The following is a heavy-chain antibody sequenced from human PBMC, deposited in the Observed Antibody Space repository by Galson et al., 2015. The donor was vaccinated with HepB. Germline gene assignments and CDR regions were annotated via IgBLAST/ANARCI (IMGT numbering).Heavy chain of an antibody. CDR1: GFSLSTSGMC. J-gene: IGHJ4*02. V-gene: IGHV2-70*01. D-gene: IGHD3-22*01. CDR3: ARIRVDHDTRGYCFDQ. Sequence: PALVKPTQTLTLTCTFFGFSLSTSGMCVSWIRQPPGKALEWLALIDWDDDKYYSTSLKTRLTISKDTSKNQVVLTMTTMDPVDTATYYCARIRVDHDTRGYCFDQWGQGTLVTVSS. CDR2: IDWDDDK.